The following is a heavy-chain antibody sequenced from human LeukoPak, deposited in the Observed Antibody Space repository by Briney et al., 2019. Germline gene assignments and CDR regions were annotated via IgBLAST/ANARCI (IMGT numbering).Heavy chain of an antibody. D-gene: IGHD2-2*02. V-gene: IGHV3-23*01. J-gene: IGHJ4*02. CDR1: GFTFSSYA. Sequence: GGSLRLSCAASGFTFSSYAMSWVHQAPGKGLEWVSGISGSGGSTYYADSVKGRFTISRDNSKNALYLQMNSLRAEDTAVYYCAKGYCRGISCYSDYWGQGTLVTVSS. CDR2: ISGSGGST. CDR3: AKGYCRGISCYSDY.